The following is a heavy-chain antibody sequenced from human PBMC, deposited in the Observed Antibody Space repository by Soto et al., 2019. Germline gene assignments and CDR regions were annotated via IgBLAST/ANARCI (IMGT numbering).Heavy chain of an antibody. CDR1: GFTFSSYS. D-gene: IGHD3-3*01. CDR2: ISSSSSYI. CDR3: ARGLITIFGVVILNWFDP. V-gene: IGHV3-21*01. Sequence: PGGSLRLSCAASGFTFSSYSMNWVRQAPGKGLEWVSSISSSSSYIYYADSVKGRFTISRDNAKNSLYLQMNSLRAEDTAVYYCARGLITIFGVVILNWFDPWGQGTLVTVSS. J-gene: IGHJ5*02.